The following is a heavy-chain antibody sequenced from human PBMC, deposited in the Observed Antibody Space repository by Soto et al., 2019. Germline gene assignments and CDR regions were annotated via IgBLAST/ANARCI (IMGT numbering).Heavy chain of an antibody. CDR1: GGSINTGGYF. CDR2: IYYSGST. Sequence: SETLSLTCTVSGGSINTGGYFWTWIRQPPGKGLEWIGYIYYSGSTYYNPSLKSRVTISVDTSKNQFSLKLSSVTAADTAVYYCARSEAGLYSGYVDYWGQGTLVTVSS. V-gene: IGHV4-30-4*08. J-gene: IGHJ4*02. D-gene: IGHD5-12*01. CDR3: ARSEAGLYSGYVDY.